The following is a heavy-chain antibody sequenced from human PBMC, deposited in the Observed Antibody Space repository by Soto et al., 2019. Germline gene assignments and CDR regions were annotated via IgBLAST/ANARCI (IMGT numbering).Heavy chain of an antibody. Sequence: GGSLRLSCAASGFTSSYYLMSWVRQAPGKGLEWVANIKGDGSAKNYVDSVKGRFTISRDNAENSLCLQMNSLRAEDTAVYYCARDESEVYINYRFDYWGQGTLVTV. J-gene: IGHJ4*02. CDR3: ARDESEVYINYRFDY. CDR1: GFTSSYYL. V-gene: IGHV3-7*03. D-gene: IGHD4-4*01. CDR2: IKGDGSAK.